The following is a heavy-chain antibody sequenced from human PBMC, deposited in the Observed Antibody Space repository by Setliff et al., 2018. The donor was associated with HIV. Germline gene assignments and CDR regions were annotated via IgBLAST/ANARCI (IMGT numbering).Heavy chain of an antibody. J-gene: IGHJ4*02. V-gene: IGHV1-2*04. CDR1: GYTFTGYY. Sequence: ASVKVSCKASGYTFTGYYMHWVRQAPGQGLEWMGWINPNSGDTDYAQKFQGWVTMTSDTSISTAYMELSRLRSDDTAVYYCAREGRMTKRFDYWGQGTLVTVSS. D-gene: IGHD4-17*01. CDR3: AREGRMTKRFDY. CDR2: INPNSGDT.